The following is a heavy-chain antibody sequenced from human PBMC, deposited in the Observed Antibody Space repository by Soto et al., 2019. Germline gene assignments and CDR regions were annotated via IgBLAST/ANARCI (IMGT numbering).Heavy chain of an antibody. J-gene: IGHJ4*02. CDR3: AHRILRTVFGLVTTTAIYFDF. Sequence: QITLNESGPTVVKPAEPLTLTCTFSGFSLTTSGVGVGWIRQSPGKAPEWLALIYWDDDKRYSASLKSRLTITKDTSKNQVVLTMASVDPADTATSYCAHRILRTVFGLVTTTAIYFDFWGQGTPVVVSS. CDR2: IYWDDDK. V-gene: IGHV2-5*02. CDR1: GFSLTTSGVG. D-gene: IGHD3-3*01.